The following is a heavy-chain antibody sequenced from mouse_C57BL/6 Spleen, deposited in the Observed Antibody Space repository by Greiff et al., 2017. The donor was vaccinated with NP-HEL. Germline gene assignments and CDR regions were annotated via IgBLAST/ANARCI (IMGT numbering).Heavy chain of an antibody. Sequence: EVQLQQSGAELVRPGASVKLSCTASGFNIKDDYMHWVKQRPEQGLEWIGWIDPENGDTEYASKFQGKATITADTSSNTAYLQLSSLTSVDTAVYYCTTDYSNYLAYWGQGTLVTVSA. CDR1: GFNIKDDY. CDR3: TTDYSNYLAY. CDR2: IDPENGDT. J-gene: IGHJ3*01. D-gene: IGHD2-5*01. V-gene: IGHV14-4*01.